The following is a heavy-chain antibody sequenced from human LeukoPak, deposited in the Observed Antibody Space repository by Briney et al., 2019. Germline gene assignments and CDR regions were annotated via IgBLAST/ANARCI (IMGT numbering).Heavy chain of an antibody. CDR3: ASIAYCGGDCYLDAFDI. D-gene: IGHD2-21*02. Sequence: SETLSLTCTVSGGSISSYYWSWIRQPPGKELEWIGYIYYSGSTNYNPSLKSRVTISVDTSKNQFSLKLSSVTAADTAVYYCASIAYCGGDCYLDAFDIWGQGTMVTVSS. CDR2: IYYSGST. J-gene: IGHJ3*02. V-gene: IGHV4-59*01. CDR1: GGSISSYY.